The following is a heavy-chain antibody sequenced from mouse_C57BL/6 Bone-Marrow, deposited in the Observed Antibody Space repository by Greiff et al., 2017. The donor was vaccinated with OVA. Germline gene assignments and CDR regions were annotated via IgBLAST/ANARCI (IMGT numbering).Heavy chain of an antibody. V-gene: IGHV14-4*01. CDR3: TTYAQGFAY. J-gene: IGHJ3*01. D-gene: IGHD1-3*01. CDR1: GFNIKDDY. CDR2: IDPENGDT. Sequence: EVQLQQSGAELVRPGASVKLSCTASGFNIKDDYMHSVKQRPEQGLEWIGWIDPENGDTEYASKFQGKATITADTSSNTAYLQLSSLTSEDTAVYYCTTYAQGFAYWGQGTLVTVSA.